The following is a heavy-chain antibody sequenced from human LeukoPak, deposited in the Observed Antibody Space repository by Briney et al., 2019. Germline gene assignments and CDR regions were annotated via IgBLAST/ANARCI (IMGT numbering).Heavy chain of an antibody. J-gene: IGHJ4*02. CDR1: GFTFSDYS. Sequence: PGGSLRLSCAASGFTFSDYSMNWVRQAPGKGLEWVSYISTSSTTIYYADSVKGRFTISRDNAKNSLYLQMNSLRAEDTAVYYCARGRPGFYFDYWGQGTLVTVSS. D-gene: IGHD6-25*01. CDR3: ARGRPGFYFDY. V-gene: IGHV3-48*04. CDR2: ISTSSTTI.